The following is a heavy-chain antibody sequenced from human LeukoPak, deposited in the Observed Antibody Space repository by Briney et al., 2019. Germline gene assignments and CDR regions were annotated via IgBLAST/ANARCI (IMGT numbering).Heavy chain of an antibody. CDR1: GGSFSGYY. D-gene: IGHD3-10*01. CDR3: ARTPRGLLWFGELENWFDP. CDR2: IYYSGST. J-gene: IGHJ5*02. V-gene: IGHV4-34*01. Sequence: SETLSLTCAVYGGSFSGYYWSWIRQPPEKGLEWIGSIYYSGSTYYNPSLKSRVTISVDTSKNQFSLKLSSVTAADTAVYYCARTPRGLLWFGELENWFDPWGQGTLVTVSS.